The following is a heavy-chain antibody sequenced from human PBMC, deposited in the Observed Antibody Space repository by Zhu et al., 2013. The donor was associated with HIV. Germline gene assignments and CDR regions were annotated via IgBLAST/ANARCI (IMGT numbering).Heavy chain of an antibody. Sequence: QVQLVQSGAEVKKPGSSVKVSCKASGGTFSSYAISWVRQAPGQGLEWMGGIIPIFGTANYAQKFQGRVTITADESTSTAYMELSSLRSEDTAVYYCAVRYYYDSSGYSSPLWYFDLWGRGTLVTVSS. J-gene: IGHJ2*01. CDR1: GGTFSSYA. D-gene: IGHD3-22*01. V-gene: IGHV1-69*01. CDR2: IIPIFGTA. CDR3: AVRYYYDSSGYSSPLWYFDL.